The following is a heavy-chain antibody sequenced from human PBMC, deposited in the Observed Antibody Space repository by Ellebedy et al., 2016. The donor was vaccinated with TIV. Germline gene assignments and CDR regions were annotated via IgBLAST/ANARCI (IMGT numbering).Heavy chain of an antibody. D-gene: IGHD4-23*01. CDR1: GFTFSNFA. CDR3: ARGAQAGYGGSYYFDS. V-gene: IGHV3-33*08. J-gene: IGHJ4*02. Sequence: GESLKISCAASGFTFSNFAMHWVRQAPGKGLEWVAVVWFDGTIKSYADSVKGRFTISRDNSKKTLFLQINSLRAEDTAIYYCARGAQAGYGGSYYFDSWGQGTLVTVSS. CDR2: VWFDGTIK.